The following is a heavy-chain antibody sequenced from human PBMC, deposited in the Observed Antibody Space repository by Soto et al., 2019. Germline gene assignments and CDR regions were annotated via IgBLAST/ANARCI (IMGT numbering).Heavy chain of an antibody. D-gene: IGHD3-9*01. J-gene: IGHJ4*03. CDR3: ARGRYNSFDF. CDR2: TFYRSHWFY. CDR1: GDSVATDIDA. Sequence: SQTLSLTCAISGDSVATDIDAWNWLRQSPSRGLEWLGRTFYRSHWFYEYGTSMRGRITINPDTSNNQFSLQLESVTPDDTAVYYCARGRYNSFDFWGQGTLVTVSS. V-gene: IGHV6-1*01.